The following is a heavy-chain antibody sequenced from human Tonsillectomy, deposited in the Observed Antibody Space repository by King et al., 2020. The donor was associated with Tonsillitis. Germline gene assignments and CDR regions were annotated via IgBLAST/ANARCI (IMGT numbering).Heavy chain of an antibody. Sequence: VQLQESGPGLVKPSETLSLTCTVSGGSISTYYWSWIRQPPGKGLEWIGYIYYTGSTNYNPSLKSRVTISVDTSKNQFSLKLTSVTAADTAVYSCTRRTTEWGQQLVTWSGWFDPWGQGTLVTVSS. V-gene: IGHV4-59*08. CDR1: GGSISTYY. CDR2: IYYTGST. CDR3: TRRTTEWGQQLVTWSGWFDP. J-gene: IGHJ5*02. D-gene: IGHD6-13*01.